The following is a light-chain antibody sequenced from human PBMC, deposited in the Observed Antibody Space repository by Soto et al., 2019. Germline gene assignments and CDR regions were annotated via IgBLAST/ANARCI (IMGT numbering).Light chain of an antibody. Sequence: RMTKSPASLSATIGDRVTITCRASQSISSYLNWYQQKPGKAPKLLIFAASSLQSGVPSRFSGSRSGPDFTLTISSLQPEDFATYYCQQRYSSPPTFGQGTNLDIK. CDR1: QSISSY. CDR3: QQRYSSPPT. J-gene: IGKJ1*01. V-gene: IGKV1-39*01. CDR2: AAS.